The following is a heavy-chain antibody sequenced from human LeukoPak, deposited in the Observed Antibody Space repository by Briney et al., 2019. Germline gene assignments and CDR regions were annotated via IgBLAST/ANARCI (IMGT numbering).Heavy chain of an antibody. CDR3: ARHLNYYLDY. Sequence: PGGSLRLSCAASGFTFCTYWMHWVRQAPGKGLVWVSRISSDGSITGYADSVKGRFTISRDNAKNTLYLQMNSLRAEDTAVYYCARHLNYYLDYWGQGTLVTVSS. J-gene: IGHJ4*02. V-gene: IGHV3-74*01. CDR2: ISSDGSIT. D-gene: IGHD3-10*01. CDR1: GFTFCTYW.